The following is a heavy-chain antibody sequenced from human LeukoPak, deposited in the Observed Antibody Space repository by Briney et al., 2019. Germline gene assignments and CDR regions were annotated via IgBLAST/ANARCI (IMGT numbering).Heavy chain of an antibody. Sequence: SETLSLTCAVYGGSFSGYYWSWIRQPPGKGLEWIGEINHSGSTNYNPSLKSRVTISVDTSKNQFSLKLSSVTAADTAVYYCVQRNHYGDWEFDYWGQGTLVTVSS. D-gene: IGHD4-17*01. CDR1: GGSFSGYY. CDR3: VQRNHYGDWEFDY. V-gene: IGHV4-34*01. J-gene: IGHJ4*02. CDR2: INHSGST.